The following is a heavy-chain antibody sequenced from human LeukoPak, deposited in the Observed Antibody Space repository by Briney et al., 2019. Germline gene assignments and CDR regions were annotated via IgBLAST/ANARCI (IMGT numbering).Heavy chain of an antibody. CDR3: ARASYGTGAFDY. CDR1: GGSISSHY. V-gene: IGHV4-59*11. D-gene: IGHD3-10*01. CDR2: IYYSGST. Sequence: SETLSFTCTVSGGSISSHYWSWIRQPPGKGLEWIGYIYYSGSTNYNPSLKSRVTISVGTSKNQFSLRLSSVTAADTAVYYCARASYGTGAFDYWGQGTLVAVSS. J-gene: IGHJ4*02.